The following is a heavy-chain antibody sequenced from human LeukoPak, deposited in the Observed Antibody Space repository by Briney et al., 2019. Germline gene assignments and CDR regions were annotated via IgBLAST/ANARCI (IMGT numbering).Heavy chain of an antibody. J-gene: IGHJ6*02. CDR3: ASVYKHGMDV. D-gene: IGHD5-24*01. Sequence: ASVKVSRKASGYTLTSYYLHWVRQAPGQGLEWMATIDPSGGSTSHAQKFQGRVTMTRDTSASTVYMELSSLRSEDTAEYYCASVYKHGMDVWGQGTTVTVSS. CDR1: GYTLTSYY. CDR2: IDPSGGST. V-gene: IGHV1-46*01.